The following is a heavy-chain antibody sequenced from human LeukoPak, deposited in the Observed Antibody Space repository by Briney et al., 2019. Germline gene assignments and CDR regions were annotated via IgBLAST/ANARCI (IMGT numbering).Heavy chain of an antibody. CDR1: GGSFSGYY. D-gene: IGHD3-10*01. J-gene: IGHJ4*02. CDR3: ARGYGSGSYFLYAY. V-gene: IGHV4-34*01. Sequence: SETLSLTCAVYGGSFSGYYWSWIRQPPGKGLEWIGEINHSGSTNYNPSLKSRVTISVDTSKNQFSLKLSSVTAADTAVYYCARGYGSGSYFLYAYWGQGTLVTVSA. CDR2: INHSGST.